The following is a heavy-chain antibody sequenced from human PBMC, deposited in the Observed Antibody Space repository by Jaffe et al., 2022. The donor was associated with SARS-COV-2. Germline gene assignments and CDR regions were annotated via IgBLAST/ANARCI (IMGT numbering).Heavy chain of an antibody. D-gene: IGHD2-21*01. CDR3: ARGGGMGDLRDKYFGMDV. V-gene: IGHV1-3*01. CDR2: INCGTGGR. CDR1: GFTFTSYA. J-gene: IGHJ6*02. Sequence: QVRLVQSGAEVEKPGASVTLSCKTSGFTFTSYAIHWVRQAPGQRLEWMGWINCGTGGRKFSEKFKDRVTIRKDNSAATAYMDFDSLTSEDTAVYFCARGGGMGDLRDKYFGMDVWGQGTAVTVSS.